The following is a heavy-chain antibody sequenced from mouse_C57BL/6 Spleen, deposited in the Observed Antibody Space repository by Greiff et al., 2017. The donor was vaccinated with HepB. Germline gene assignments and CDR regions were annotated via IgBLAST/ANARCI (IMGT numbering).Heavy chain of an antibody. CDR1: GYSFTSYY. CDR2: IYPGSGNT. J-gene: IGHJ1*03. Sequence: QVQLQQSGPELVKPGASVKISCKASGYSFTSYYIHWVKQRPGQGLEWIGWIYPGSGNTYYNEKFKGKATLTADTSSSTAYMQLSSLTSEDSAVYYCARCYGSGYEYFDVWGTGTTVTVSS. D-gene: IGHD1-1*01. V-gene: IGHV1-66*01. CDR3: ARCYGSGYEYFDV.